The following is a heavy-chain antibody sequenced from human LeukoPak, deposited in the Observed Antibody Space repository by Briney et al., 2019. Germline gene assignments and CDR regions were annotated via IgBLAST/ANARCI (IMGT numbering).Heavy chain of an antibody. V-gene: IGHV3-23*01. Sequence: GGSLRLSCAASGFTFNSYAMSWVRLALGKGLEWVSAISGSGGSTYYADSVKGRFTISRDNSKNTLYLQMNSLRAEDTAVYYCAKVSQQWELPDYWGQGTLVTVSS. D-gene: IGHD1-26*01. CDR2: ISGSGGST. J-gene: IGHJ4*02. CDR1: GFTFNSYA. CDR3: AKVSQQWELPDY.